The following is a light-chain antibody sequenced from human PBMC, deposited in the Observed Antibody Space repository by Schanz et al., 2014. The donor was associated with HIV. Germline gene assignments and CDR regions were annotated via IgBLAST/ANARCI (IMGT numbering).Light chain of an antibody. J-gene: IGKJ4*02. CDR3: HHYGDSRGT. CDR1: QSVSSH. V-gene: IGKV3-20*01. Sequence: EIVLTQSPDTLSLSPGERATLSCRASQSVSSHLAWYQQKPGQAPRLLFYANSFRATGVPDRFSGTGSGTDFTLTISRLEPDDFAVYYCHHYGDSRGTFGGGTEVDI. CDR2: ANS.